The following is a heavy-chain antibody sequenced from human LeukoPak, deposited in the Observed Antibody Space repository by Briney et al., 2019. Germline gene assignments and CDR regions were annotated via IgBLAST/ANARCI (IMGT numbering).Heavy chain of an antibody. V-gene: IGHV4-39*01. CDR1: GGSISSSSFY. CDR2: IFYSGST. J-gene: IGHJ4*02. Sequence: SETLSLTCTVSGGSISSSSFYWGWIRQPPGKGLEWIGTIFYSGSTYYNPSLRSRVTMSVDTSKNQFSLRLSSVTAADTAVYYCARGSSWSKWGQGTLVTVSS. CDR3: ARGSSWSK. D-gene: IGHD6-13*01.